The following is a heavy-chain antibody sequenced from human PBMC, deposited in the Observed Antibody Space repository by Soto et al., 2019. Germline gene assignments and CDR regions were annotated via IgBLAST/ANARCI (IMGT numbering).Heavy chain of an antibody. CDR2: ISGSGSSY. V-gene: IGHV3-23*01. CDR3: AKELLRLGESLERYFDY. J-gene: IGHJ4*02. Sequence: GGSVRLSCAASGFTFSPYAMSWVRQAPGKGLEWVSAISGSGSSYYYADSVKGRFTISRDNSKNTLFLQLNSLRAADTAVYYCAKELLRLGESLERYFDYWGQGTLVTVSS. D-gene: IGHD3-10*01. CDR1: GFTFSPYA.